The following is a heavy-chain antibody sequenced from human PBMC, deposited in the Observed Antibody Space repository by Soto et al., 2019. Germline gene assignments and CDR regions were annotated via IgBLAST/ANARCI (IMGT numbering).Heavy chain of an antibody. CDR3: ARDSDYYYMDV. J-gene: IGHJ6*03. CDR1: GFTFSSYG. CDR2: IWYDGSNK. V-gene: IGHV3-33*01. D-gene: IGHD1-26*01. Sequence: PGGSLRLSCAASGFTFSSYGMHWVRQAPGKGLEWVAVIWYDGSNKYYADSVKGRFTISRDNSKNTLYLQMNSLRAEDTAVYYCARDSDYYYMDVWGKGTTVTVSS.